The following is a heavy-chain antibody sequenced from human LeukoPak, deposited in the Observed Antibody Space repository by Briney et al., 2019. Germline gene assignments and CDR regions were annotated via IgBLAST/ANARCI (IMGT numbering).Heavy chain of an antibody. CDR3: ARSPLTLKWELLWYFDY. CDR1: GGTFSSYA. Sequence: GASVKVSCKASGGTFSSYAISWVRQAPGQGLEWMGRTIPILGIANYAQKFQGRVTITADKSTSTAYMELSSLRSEDTAVYYCARSPLTLKWELLWYFDYWGQGTLVTVSS. V-gene: IGHV1-69*04. CDR2: TIPILGIA. J-gene: IGHJ4*02. D-gene: IGHD1-26*01.